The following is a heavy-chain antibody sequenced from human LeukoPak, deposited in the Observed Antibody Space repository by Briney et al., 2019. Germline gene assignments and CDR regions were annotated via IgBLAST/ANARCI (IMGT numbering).Heavy chain of an antibody. CDR2: ISYDGSNK. CDR1: GFTFSSYE. Sequence: GGSLRLSCAASGFTFSSYEMNWVRQAPGKGLEWVAVISYDGSNKYYADSVKGRFTISRDNSKNTLYLQMNSLRAEDTALYYCARDPTGYYDSSYLDYWGQGTLVTVSS. V-gene: IGHV3-30*01. D-gene: IGHD3-22*01. J-gene: IGHJ4*02. CDR3: ARDPTGYYDSSYLDY.